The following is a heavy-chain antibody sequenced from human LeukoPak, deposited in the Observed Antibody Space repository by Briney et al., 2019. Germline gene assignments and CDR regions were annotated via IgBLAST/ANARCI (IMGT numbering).Heavy chain of an antibody. CDR2: ILNDGSNK. Sequence: QPGRSLRLSCAASGFTFTSYGMHWVPQGPGKGREGVAVILNDGSNKLYSDSVKGRFTISRDNSKNPVYLQMHSLRAEDTAVYYCARDGGSGTGLPGTDYIYYGMDVWGQGTTVTVSS. D-gene: IGHD6-19*01. V-gene: IGHV3-33*01. J-gene: IGHJ6*02. CDR3: ARDGGSGTGLPGTDYIYYGMDV. CDR1: GFTFTSYG.